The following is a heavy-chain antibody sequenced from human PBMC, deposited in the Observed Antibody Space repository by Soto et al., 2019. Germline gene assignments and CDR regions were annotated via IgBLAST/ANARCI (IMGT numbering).Heavy chain of an antibody. J-gene: IGHJ5*02. CDR2: ISSSSSYI. CDR1: GFTFSSYS. Sequence: GGSLRLSCAASGFTFSSYSMNWVRQAPGKGLEWVSSISSSSSYIYYADSVKGRFTISRDNAKNSLYLQMNSLRAEDTAVYYCARDPVRIAAAGTWFDPWGQGTLVTVSS. CDR3: ARDPVRIAAAGTWFDP. V-gene: IGHV3-21*01. D-gene: IGHD6-13*01.